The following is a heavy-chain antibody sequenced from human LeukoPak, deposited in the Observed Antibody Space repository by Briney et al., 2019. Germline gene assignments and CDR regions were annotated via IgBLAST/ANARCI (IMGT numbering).Heavy chain of an antibody. D-gene: IGHD3-22*01. J-gene: IGHJ3*02. V-gene: IGHV4-30-2*01. CDR3: ARTTYDSSGSGAFDI. Sequence: SETLSLTCAVSGGSISSGGYSWSWIRQPPGKDLEWIGYIYHSGSTYYNLSLKSRVTISVDRPNNQFSLKLSSVTAADTAVYYCARTTYDSSGSGAFDIWGQGTMVTVSS. CDR1: GGSISSGGYS. CDR2: IYHSGST.